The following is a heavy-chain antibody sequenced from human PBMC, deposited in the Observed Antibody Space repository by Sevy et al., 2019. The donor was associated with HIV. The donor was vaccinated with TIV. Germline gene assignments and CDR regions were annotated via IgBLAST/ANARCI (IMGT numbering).Heavy chain of an antibody. CDR2: ICSSSSAI. V-gene: IGHV3-48*02. J-gene: IGHJ3*02. CDR1: GFTFSSYS. CDR3: AREQRHLNADDAFDI. Sequence: EGSLRLSCAASGFTFSSYSMNWVHQAPGRGLEWISYICSSSSAIYYADSVKGRFTISRDNAKNSLYLQMNSLRDADTAVYYCAREQRHLNADDAFDIWGQGTMVTVSS.